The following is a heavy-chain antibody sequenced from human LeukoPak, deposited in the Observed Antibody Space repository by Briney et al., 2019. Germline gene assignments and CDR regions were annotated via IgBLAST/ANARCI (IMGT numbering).Heavy chain of an antibody. CDR1: AFTFSRYW. D-gene: IGHD6-13*01. Sequence: GGSLTLSCAASAFTFSRYWMTWVRQAPGKGLEWVANIKEDGSEKYYVDSVRGRFSISRANTKNSLYLQMNSLRAEDTAVYYCARGGYTSSWYISRDYWGQGTLVTVSS. V-gene: IGHV3-7*01. CDR2: IKEDGSEK. CDR3: ARGGYTSSWYISRDY. J-gene: IGHJ4*02.